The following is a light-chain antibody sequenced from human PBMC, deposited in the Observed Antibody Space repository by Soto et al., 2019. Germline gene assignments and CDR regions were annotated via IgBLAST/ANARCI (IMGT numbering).Light chain of an antibody. V-gene: IGLV2-11*01. J-gene: IGLJ1*01. CDR2: DVN. CDR3: CSYAGRFTYV. CDR1: SSDVGGYVY. Sequence: QSALTQPRSVSGSPGQSVTISCTGTSSDVGGYVYVSWCQHHPGKAPKLMIYDVNERPSGVPDRFSGSKFDNTASLTISGLQAEDEADYYCCSYAGRFTYVFGTGTKVTVL.